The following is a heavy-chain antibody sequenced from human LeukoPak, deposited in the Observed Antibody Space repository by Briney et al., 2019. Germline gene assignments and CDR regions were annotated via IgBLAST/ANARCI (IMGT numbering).Heavy chain of an antibody. V-gene: IGHV1-18*01. CDR1: GYTFTSYG. CDR3: ARLGIAGAFDY. J-gene: IGHJ4*02. CDR2: ITAYNGNT. D-gene: IGHD6-13*01. Sequence: ASVKASCKASGYTFTSYGISWVRQAPGQGLEWMGWITAYNGNTKYTQNLQGRVTMTTDTSTSTTYMELRSLRSDDTAVYYCARLGIAGAFDYWGQGTLVTVSS.